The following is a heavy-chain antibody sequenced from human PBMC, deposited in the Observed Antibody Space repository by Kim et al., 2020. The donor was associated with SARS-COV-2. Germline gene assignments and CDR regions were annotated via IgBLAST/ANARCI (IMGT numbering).Heavy chain of an antibody. CDR2: ISGSGGST. CDR1: GFTFSSYA. D-gene: IGHD3-22*01. V-gene: IGHV3-23*01. Sequence: GGSLRLSCAASGFTFSSYAMSWVRQAPGKGLEWVAAISGSGGSTYYADSVTGRFTISRDNSKNTLYLQMNSLRTEDTAVYYCAKGFESTMIVDIPGGYFDCWGQGTLVTVSA. J-gene: IGHJ4*02. CDR3: AKGFESTMIVDIPGGYFDC.